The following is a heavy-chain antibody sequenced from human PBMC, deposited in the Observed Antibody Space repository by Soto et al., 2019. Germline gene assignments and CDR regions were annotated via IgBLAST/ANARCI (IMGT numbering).Heavy chain of an antibody. D-gene: IGHD3-10*01. Sequence: GASVKVSCKVSGYTLTELSMHWVRQAPGKGLEWMGGFDPEDGETIYAQKFQGRVTMTEDKSTDTAYMELSSLRSEDTAVYYCARDPHYYGSGSYYSASDAFDIWGQGTMVTVSS. CDR3: ARDPHYYGSGSYYSASDAFDI. V-gene: IGHV1-24*01. CDR1: GYTLTELS. CDR2: FDPEDGET. J-gene: IGHJ3*02.